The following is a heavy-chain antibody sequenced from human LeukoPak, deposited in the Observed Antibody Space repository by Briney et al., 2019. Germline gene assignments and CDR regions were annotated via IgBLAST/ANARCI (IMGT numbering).Heavy chain of an antibody. CDR2: ITSTGSNT. V-gene: IGHV3-23*01. CDR1: GFTFSSYS. CDR3: ARDIQGSFNY. Sequence: GGSLRLSCAASGFTFSSYSMSWVRQAPGKGLQWVSSITSTGSNTYYTDSVKGRFTISRDNSKNTLYLQVNSLRAEDTAVFYCARDIQGSFNYWGRGTLVTVSS. J-gene: IGHJ4*02.